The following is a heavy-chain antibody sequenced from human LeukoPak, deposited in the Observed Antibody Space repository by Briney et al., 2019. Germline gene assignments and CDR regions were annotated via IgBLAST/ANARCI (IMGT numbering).Heavy chain of an antibody. V-gene: IGHV1-2*02. CDR2: INPNSGGT. CDR3: ARAGYDFWSGYYTWRLHFDY. Sequence: ASVKVSCKASGYTLTGYYMHWVRQTPGQGLEWMGWINPNSGGTNYAQKFQGRVTMTRDTSISTAYMELSRLRSDDTAVYYCARAGYDFWSGYYTWRLHFDYWGQGTLVTVSS. D-gene: IGHD3-3*01. J-gene: IGHJ4*02. CDR1: GYTLTGYY.